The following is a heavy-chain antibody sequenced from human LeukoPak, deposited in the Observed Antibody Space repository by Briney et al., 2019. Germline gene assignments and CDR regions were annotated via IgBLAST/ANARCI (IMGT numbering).Heavy chain of an antibody. D-gene: IGHD3-9*01. Sequence: SETLSLTCTVSGGSISSSNYYWGWIRQSPGKGLEWIGSISHTESTYHNPSLKSRVTISVDTSKNQFSLRLSSVTAADTAVYYCARAPDYDILTGYYSENDFDIWGQGTMVTVSS. J-gene: IGHJ3*02. V-gene: IGHV4-39*01. CDR1: GGSISSSNYY. CDR2: ISHTEST. CDR3: ARAPDYDILTGYYSENDFDI.